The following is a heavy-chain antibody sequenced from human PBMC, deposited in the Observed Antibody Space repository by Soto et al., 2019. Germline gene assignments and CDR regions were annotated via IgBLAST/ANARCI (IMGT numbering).Heavy chain of an antibody. Sequence: GGSLRLSCAASGFTFSSYGMHWVRQAPGKGLEWVAVIWYDGSNKYYADSVKGRFTISRDNSKNTLYLKMNSLRAEDTAVYYGAGGYSYGYSPGVYYYYGMDVWGQGTTVTVSS. CDR1: GFTFSSYG. V-gene: IGHV3-33*01. CDR3: AGGYSYGYSPGVYYYYGMDV. J-gene: IGHJ6*02. D-gene: IGHD5-18*01. CDR2: IWYDGSNK.